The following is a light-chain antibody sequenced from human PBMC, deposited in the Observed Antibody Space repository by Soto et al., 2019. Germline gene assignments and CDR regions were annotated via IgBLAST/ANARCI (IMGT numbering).Light chain of an antibody. J-gene: IGKJ1*01. CDR1: QSVDNNY. CDR3: QQYGSSGT. CDR2: GTS. V-gene: IGKV3-20*01. Sequence: ETVVTQSPGTLSLSPGEGATLSCRASQSVDNNYLAWYQQKPGQAPRLLIHGTSNRASGIPDRFSGSGSGTDFTLTISRLEPEDFAVYYCQQYGSSGTFGQGTKVEIK.